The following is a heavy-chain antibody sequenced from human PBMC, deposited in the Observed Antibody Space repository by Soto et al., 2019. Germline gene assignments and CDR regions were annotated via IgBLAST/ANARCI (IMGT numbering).Heavy chain of an antibody. V-gene: IGHV3-15*01. CDR1: GFTFSNAW. CDR3: TTDIIADNANSPFGYYYYMDV. CDR2: IKSKTDGGTT. D-gene: IGHD6-13*01. Sequence: GGSLRLSCAASGFTFSNAWMSWVRQAPGKGLEWVGRIKSKTDGGTTDYAAPVKGRFTISRDDSKNTLYLQMNSLKTEDTAVYYCTTDIIADNANSPFGYYYYMDVWGKGTTVTVSS. J-gene: IGHJ6*03.